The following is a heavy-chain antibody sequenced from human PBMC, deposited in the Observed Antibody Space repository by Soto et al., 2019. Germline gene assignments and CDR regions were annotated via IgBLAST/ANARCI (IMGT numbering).Heavy chain of an antibody. J-gene: IGHJ5*02. CDR1: GGSFSGYY. V-gene: IGHV4-34*01. Sequence: QVQLQQWGAGLLKPSETLSLTCAVYGGSFSGYYWSWIRQPPGKGLEWIGEINHSGSTNYNPSLKSRVTISVDTSKNQFSLKLSSVTAADTAVYYCASLYRYYGSGSYLNWFDPWGQGTLVTVSS. CDR2: INHSGST. D-gene: IGHD3-10*01. CDR3: ASLYRYYGSGSYLNWFDP.